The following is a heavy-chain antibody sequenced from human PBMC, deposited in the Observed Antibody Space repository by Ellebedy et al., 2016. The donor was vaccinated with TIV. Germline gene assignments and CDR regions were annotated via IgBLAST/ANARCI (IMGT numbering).Heavy chain of an antibody. J-gene: IGHJ5*02. Sequence: ESLKISCTVSGGSISDSDYYWDWIRQPPGKGLEWIGSIHYRGSTYYNPSLKSRVTISVDTSKNQFSLNLSSVTAADTAVYYCARDPALPRGRFDPWGQGTLVTVSS. CDR1: GGSISDSDYY. CDR3: ARDPALPRGRFDP. V-gene: IGHV4-39*07. CDR2: IHYRGST.